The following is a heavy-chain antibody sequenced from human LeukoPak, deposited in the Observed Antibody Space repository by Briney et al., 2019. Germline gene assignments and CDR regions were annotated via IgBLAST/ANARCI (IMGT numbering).Heavy chain of an antibody. CDR1: GFTFDDYA. J-gene: IGHJ5*02. V-gene: IGHV3-9*01. CDR2: ISWNSGSI. D-gene: IGHD6-19*01. CDR3: AKDSSGWSFNWFDP. Sequence: GGSLRLSCAASGFTFDDYAMHWVRQAPGKGLEWVSGISWNSGSIGYADSVKGRFTISRDNAKNSLHLQMNSLRAEDTALYYCAKDSSGWSFNWFDPWGQGTLVTVSS.